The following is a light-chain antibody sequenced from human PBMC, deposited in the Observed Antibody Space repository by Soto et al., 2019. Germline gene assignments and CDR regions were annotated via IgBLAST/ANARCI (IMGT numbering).Light chain of an antibody. Sequence: QSALTQPASVSGAPGQTITISCTGTSSDVGGYNYVSWYQQHPGKAPKLMIYEVSNRPSGVSKRFSGSKSGNTASLTIAGLQAEDEDDYYCSSYTSSSTRVFGTGTKVTVL. V-gene: IGLV2-14*01. J-gene: IGLJ1*01. CDR2: EVS. CDR3: SSYTSSSTRV. CDR1: SSDVGGYNY.